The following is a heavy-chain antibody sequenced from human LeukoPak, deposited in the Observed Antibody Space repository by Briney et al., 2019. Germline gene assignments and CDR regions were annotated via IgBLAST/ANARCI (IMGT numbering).Heavy chain of an antibody. V-gene: IGHV4-59*01. D-gene: IGHD3-10*01. J-gene: IGHJ4*02. CDR3: AREGRKAGKFDY. Sequence: PSETLSLTCTVSGGSLSSYYWSWIRQPPGKALEWIGYIYYSGSTNYNPSLKSRVTISVDTPKNQFSLKLSSVTAADTAVYYCAREGRKAGKFDYWGQGTLVTVSS. CDR2: IYYSGST. CDR1: GGSLSSYY.